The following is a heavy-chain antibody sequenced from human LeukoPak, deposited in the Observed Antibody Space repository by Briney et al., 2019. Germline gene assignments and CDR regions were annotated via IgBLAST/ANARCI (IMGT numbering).Heavy chain of an antibody. CDR1: GFTFSSYS. J-gene: IGHJ4*02. D-gene: IGHD3-22*01. V-gene: IGHV3-21*01. CDR2: ISSSSSYI. CDR3: ARDLPDYYDSSGLRGD. Sequence: PGGSLRLSCAASGFTFSSYSMNWVRQAPGKGLEWVSSISSSSSYIYYADSVKGRFTISRDNAKNSLYLQMNSLRAEDTAVYYCARDLPDYYDSSGLRGDWGQGTLVTDSS.